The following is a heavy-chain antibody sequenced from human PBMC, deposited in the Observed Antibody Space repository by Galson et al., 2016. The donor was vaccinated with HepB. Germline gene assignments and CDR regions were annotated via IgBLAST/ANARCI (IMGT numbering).Heavy chain of an antibody. Sequence: QSGAEVKKPGDSLKISCKGSGYRFTSDWIVWVRQMPGKGLEWMGIIYPGDADTRYSPSFQGQVTISDDKSISTAYLQWNSLKASDTAMYYCASSRFWSEDSNFDYWGQGTLVTVSS. J-gene: IGHJ4*02. D-gene: IGHD3-3*01. V-gene: IGHV5-51*01. CDR2: IYPGDADT. CDR3: ASSRFWSEDSNFDY. CDR1: GYRFTSDW.